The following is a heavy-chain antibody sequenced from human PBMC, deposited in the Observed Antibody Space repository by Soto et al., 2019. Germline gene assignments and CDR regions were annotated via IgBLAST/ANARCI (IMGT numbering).Heavy chain of an antibody. D-gene: IGHD1-7*01. CDR3: ASRDPGTSVDY. CDR1: GGSFTSNNW. Sequence: SETLSLTCAVSGGSFTSNNWWTWVRQPPGQGLEWIGEIYRTGSTSYNPSLKSRVTISLDKSENQFSLKVTSLTAADTAVYYCASRDPGTSVDYWGQGTLVTVSS. CDR2: IYRTGST. V-gene: IGHV4-4*02. J-gene: IGHJ4*02.